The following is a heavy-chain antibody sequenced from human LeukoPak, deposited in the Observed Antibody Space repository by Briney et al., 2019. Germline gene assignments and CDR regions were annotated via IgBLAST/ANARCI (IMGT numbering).Heavy chain of an antibody. J-gene: IGHJ5*02. V-gene: IGHV3-53*01. Sequence: PGGSLRLSCAASGFIVSRNYMSWVRQAPGKGLEGVSVIYSGGSTYYADSVKGRFTISRDNSENTLYLQMNSLRVEDTAVYYCAKSTTTSLLEPWGQGTLVTVSS. CDR1: GFIVSRNY. CDR3: AKSTTTSLLEP. D-gene: IGHD2/OR15-2a*01. CDR2: IYSGGST.